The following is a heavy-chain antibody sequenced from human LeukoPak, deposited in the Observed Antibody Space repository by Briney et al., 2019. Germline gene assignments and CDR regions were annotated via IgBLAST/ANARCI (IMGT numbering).Heavy chain of an antibody. CDR3: ARELRSMGAFDI. D-gene: IGHD3-3*01. CDR1: GGSISSSSYY. CDR2: IYYSGST. J-gene: IGHJ3*02. Sequence: TASETLSLTCTVSGGSISSSSYYWGWIRQPPGKGLEWIGSIYYSGSTYYNPSLKSRVTISVDTSKNQFSLKLSSVTAADTAVYYCARELRSMGAFDIWGQGTLVTGSP. V-gene: IGHV4-39*07.